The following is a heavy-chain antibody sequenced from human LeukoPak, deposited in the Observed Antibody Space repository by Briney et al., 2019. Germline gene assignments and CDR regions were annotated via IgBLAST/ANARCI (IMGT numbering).Heavy chain of an antibody. J-gene: IGHJ4*02. CDR3: ARHRPGPYDY. CDR1: GDSISSYY. Sequence: KPSETLSLTCTVSGDSISSYYWSWIRQPPGKGLEWIGYIYYIGSTNYNPSLKSRVTISLDTSKNQFSLKLSSVTAADTALYYCARHRPGPYDYWGQGTLVTVSS. CDR2: IYYIGST. V-gene: IGHV4-59*08.